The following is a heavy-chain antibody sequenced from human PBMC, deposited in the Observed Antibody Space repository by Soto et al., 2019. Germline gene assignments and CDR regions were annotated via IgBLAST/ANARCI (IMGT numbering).Heavy chain of an antibody. Sequence: GSLRLSCAASGFTFSSYWMSWVRQAPGQGLEWVANIKQDGSEKYYVDSVKGRFTISRDNAKNSLYLQMNSLRAEDTAVYYCARDRGPLEAFDYWGQGTLVTVSS. V-gene: IGHV3-7*03. CDR2: IKQDGSEK. CDR1: GFTFSSYW. D-gene: IGHD1-1*01. CDR3: ARDRGPLEAFDY. J-gene: IGHJ4*02.